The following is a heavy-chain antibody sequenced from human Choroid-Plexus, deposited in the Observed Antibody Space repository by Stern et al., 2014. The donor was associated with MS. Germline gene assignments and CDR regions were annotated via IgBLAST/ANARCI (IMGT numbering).Heavy chain of an antibody. J-gene: IGHJ5*02. D-gene: IGHD3-16*01. CDR3: AIRLAFQFAP. Sequence: EVQLLESGGGLVRPGGPLKLSCVASGFNFSRYWMTWVRQAPGKGLDWVANIRQDGSETYYVDSGKARFTISRDNAKNSLFLQMNSLRVEDTAVYYCAIRLAFQFAPWGQGTLVTVSS. CDR2: IRQDGSET. CDR1: GFNFSRYW. V-gene: IGHV3-7*01.